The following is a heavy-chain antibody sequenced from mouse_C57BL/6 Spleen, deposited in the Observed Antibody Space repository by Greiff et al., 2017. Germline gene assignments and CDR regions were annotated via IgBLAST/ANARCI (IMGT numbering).Heavy chain of an antibody. CDR1: GYAFSSSW. D-gene: IGHD2-1*01. Sequence: QVHVKQSGPELVKPGASVKISCKASGYAFSSSWMNWVKQRPGKGLEWIGRIYPGDGDTNYNGKFKGKATLTADKSSSTAYMQLSSLTSEDSAVYFCARELQNAMDYWGQGTSVTVSS. J-gene: IGHJ4*01. V-gene: IGHV1-82*01. CDR3: ARELQNAMDY. CDR2: IYPGDGDT.